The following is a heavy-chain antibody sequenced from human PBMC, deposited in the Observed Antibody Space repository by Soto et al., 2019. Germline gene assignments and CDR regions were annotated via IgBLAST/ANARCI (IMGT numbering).Heavy chain of an antibody. V-gene: IGHV3-30*18. CDR3: AKDRIAVAGTWYYYYGMDV. CDR2: ISYDGSNK. D-gene: IGHD6-19*01. CDR1: GFTFSSYD. Sequence: GGSLRLSCAASGFTFSSYDMHWVRQAPGKGLEWVAVISYDGSNKYYADSVKGRFTISRDNSKNTLYLQMNSLRAEDTAVYYCAKDRIAVAGTWYYYYGMDVWGQGTTVTVSS. J-gene: IGHJ6*02.